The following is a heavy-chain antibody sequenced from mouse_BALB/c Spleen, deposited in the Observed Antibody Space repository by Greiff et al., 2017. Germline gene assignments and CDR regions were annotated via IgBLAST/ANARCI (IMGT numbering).Heavy chain of an antibody. CDR2: IDPANGNT. Sequence: EVKLVESGAELVKPGASVKLSCTASGFNIKDTYMHWVKQRPEQGLEWIGRIDPANGNTKYDPKFQGMATITADTSSNTAYLQLSSLTSEDTAVYYCASANGYYFDYWGQGTTLTVSS. CDR1: GFNIKDTY. J-gene: IGHJ2*01. D-gene: IGHD3-3*01. V-gene: IGHV14-3*02. CDR3: ASANGYYFDY.